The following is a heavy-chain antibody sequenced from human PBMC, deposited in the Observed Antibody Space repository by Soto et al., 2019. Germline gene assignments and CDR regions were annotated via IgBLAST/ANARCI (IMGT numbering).Heavy chain of an antibody. V-gene: IGHV5-51*01. Sequence: GESLKISCKCSGYTFTDYWIGWVRQMPGKGLEYMGTICAGDSDTRYSPSFEGRVTMSVDKSISTAYLHWSSLKASDTAMYYCARQHPLDSSAWYNWGQGTLVTVSS. D-gene: IGHD6-19*01. CDR1: GYTFTDYW. J-gene: IGHJ4*02. CDR3: ARQHPLDSSAWYN. CDR2: ICAGDSDT.